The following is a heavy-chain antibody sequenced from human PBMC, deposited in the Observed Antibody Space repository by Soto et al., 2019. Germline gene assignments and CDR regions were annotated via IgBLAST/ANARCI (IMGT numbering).Heavy chain of an antibody. D-gene: IGHD6-19*01. CDR2: IYYSGST. Sequence: QVQLQESGPGLVKPSQTLSLTCTVSGGSISSGGYSWSWIRQHPGKGLEWIGYIYYSGSTYYNPALKSRVTLSVDTSKNQFTLKLSSVAATETAVYYCARDRRGHRLVESNGMDVWGQGTTVTVSS. J-gene: IGHJ6*02. CDR1: GGSISSGGYS. V-gene: IGHV4-31*03. CDR3: ARDRRGHRLVESNGMDV.